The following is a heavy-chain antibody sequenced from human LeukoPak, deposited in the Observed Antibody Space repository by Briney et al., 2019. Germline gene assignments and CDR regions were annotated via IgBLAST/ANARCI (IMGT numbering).Heavy chain of an antibody. CDR1: GFSLTTSGIR. J-gene: IGHJ4*02. CDR3: ARTLPFSGSGSQPFDY. CDR2: IDWDDDK. Sequence: SGPTLVNPTQTLTLTCTFSGFSLTTSGIRVSWIRQPPGKALEWLARIDWDDDKFYTTSLKTRLTISKDTSKNQVVLTMTNMDPVDTATYYCARTLPFSGSGSQPFDYWGQGTLVTVSS. V-gene: IGHV2-70*04. D-gene: IGHD3-10*01.